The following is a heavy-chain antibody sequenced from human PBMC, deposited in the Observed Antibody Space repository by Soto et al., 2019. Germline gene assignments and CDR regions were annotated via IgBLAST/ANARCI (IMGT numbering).Heavy chain of an antibody. D-gene: IGHD3-16*01. CDR1: GFTFSSYG. J-gene: IGHJ4*02. V-gene: IGHV3-30*18. CDR2: ISDGGSNK. CDR3: AKARAGDLLLGQKPDY. Sequence: QVQLVESGGGVVQPGRSLRLSCAASGFTFSSYGMSWVRQAPGKGLEWVAGISDGGSNKYYADSVKGRVTISRDNSKNTLYLQMNSLRAEDTAVYYCAKARAGDLLLGQKPDYWGQGTLVTVSS.